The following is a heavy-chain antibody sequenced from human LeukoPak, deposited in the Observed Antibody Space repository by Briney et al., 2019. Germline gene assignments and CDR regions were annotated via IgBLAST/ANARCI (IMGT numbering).Heavy chain of an antibody. D-gene: IGHD6-19*01. J-gene: IGHJ4*02. CDR1: GYTFTSYG. V-gene: IGHV1-18*04. CDR3: ARVWGISPGIAVAGTFRYYFDY. CDR2: ISAYNGNT. Sequence: GASVMVSCKASGYTFTSYGISWVRQAPGQGLEWMGWISAYNGNTNYAQKLQGRVTMTTDTSTSTAYMELRSLRSDDTAVYYCARVWGISPGIAVAGTFRYYFDYWGQGTLVTVSS.